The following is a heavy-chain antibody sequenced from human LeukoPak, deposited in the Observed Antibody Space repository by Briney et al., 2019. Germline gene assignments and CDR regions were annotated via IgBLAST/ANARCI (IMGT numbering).Heavy chain of an antibody. V-gene: IGHV3-21*01. Sequence: GGSPRLSCAASGFTFSSYSMNWVRQAPGKGLEWVSSISSSSSYIYYADSVKGRFTISRDNAKNSLYLQMNSLRAEDTAVYYCARAAYCSSTSCPGEGYYYYYMDVWGKGTTVTVSS. CDR3: ARAAYCSSTSCPGEGYYYYYMDV. CDR1: GFTFSSYS. D-gene: IGHD2-2*01. CDR2: ISSSSSYI. J-gene: IGHJ6*03.